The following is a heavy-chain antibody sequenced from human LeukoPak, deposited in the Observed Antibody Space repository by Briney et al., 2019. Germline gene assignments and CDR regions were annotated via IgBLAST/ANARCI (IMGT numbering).Heavy chain of an antibody. J-gene: IGHJ6*03. CDR1: GYTFTGYY. CDR2: INPNSGGT. Sequence: GASVKVSCKASGYTFTGYYMHWVRQAPGQGLEWMGWINPNSGGTNYAQKFQGRVTMTRDTSISTAYMELSRLRSDDTAVYYCARDKQLDWAHYYYSYMDVWGKGTTVTVSS. V-gene: IGHV1-2*02. CDR3: ARDKQLDWAHYYYSYMDV. D-gene: IGHD1-1*01.